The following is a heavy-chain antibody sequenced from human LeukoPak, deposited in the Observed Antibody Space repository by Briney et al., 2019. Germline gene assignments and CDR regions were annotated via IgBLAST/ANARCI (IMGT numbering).Heavy chain of an antibody. J-gene: IGHJ4*02. D-gene: IGHD5-24*01. CDR3: ASLQSDG. CDR1: GFTFSNYV. CDR2: IRYDGSNK. Sequence: GGSLRLSCPASGFTFSNYVMHWVRQAPGKGLDGVAFIRYDGSNKYYADSLNGRFTISIHNPKNTLYLKMNRLSAEDTAVYYCASLQSDGWGQGTLVTVSS. V-gene: IGHV3-30*02.